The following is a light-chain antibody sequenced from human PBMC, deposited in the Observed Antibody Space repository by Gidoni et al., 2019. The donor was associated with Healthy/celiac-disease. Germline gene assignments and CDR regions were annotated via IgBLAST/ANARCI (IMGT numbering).Light chain of an antibody. Sequence: DIQMTQSPSSLSASVGDRVTITCRASQRISSYLNWYQQKPGKAPKLLIYAASSLQSGVPSMFSGSGSGTDFTLTISSLQPEDFATYYCQQSYSTSPTFGPGTKVDIK. J-gene: IGKJ3*01. CDR1: QRISSY. CDR2: AAS. V-gene: IGKV1-39*01. CDR3: QQSYSTSPT.